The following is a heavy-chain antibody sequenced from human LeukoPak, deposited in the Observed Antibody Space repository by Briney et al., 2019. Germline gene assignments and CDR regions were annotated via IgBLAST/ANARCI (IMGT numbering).Heavy chain of an antibody. Sequence: GGSLRLSCAASGFTFSSYSMNWVRQAPGKGLEWVSSISSSSSYIYYADSVEGRFTISRDNAKNSLYLQMNSLRAEDTAVYYCARGPTPVTTWYYGMDVWGQGTTVTVSS. V-gene: IGHV3-21*01. D-gene: IGHD4-11*01. CDR1: GFTFSSYS. CDR3: ARGPTPVTTWYYGMDV. J-gene: IGHJ6*02. CDR2: ISSSSSYI.